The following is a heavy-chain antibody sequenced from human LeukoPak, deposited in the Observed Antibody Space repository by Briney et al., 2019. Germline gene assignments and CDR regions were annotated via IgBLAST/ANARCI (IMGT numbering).Heavy chain of an antibody. CDR2: IYYSGST. J-gene: IGHJ6*03. Sequence: SQTLSLTCTVSGGSISSGGYYWSWIRQHPEKGLEWIGYIYYSGSTNYNPSLKSRVTISVDTSKNQFSLKLSSVTAADTAVYYCARRVRAARPSYYMDVWGKGTTVTVSS. V-gene: IGHV4-31*03. CDR1: GGSISSGGYY. D-gene: IGHD6-6*01. CDR3: ARRVRAARPSYYMDV.